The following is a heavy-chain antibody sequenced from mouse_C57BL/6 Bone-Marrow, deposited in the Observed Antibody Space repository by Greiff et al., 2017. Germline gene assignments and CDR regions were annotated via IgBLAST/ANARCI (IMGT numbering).Heavy chain of an antibody. D-gene: IGHD1-1*01. V-gene: IGHV5-4*01. CDR1: GFTFSSYA. CDR3: ARLRLDY. J-gene: IGHJ2*01. CDR2: ISDGGSYT. Sequence: EVQRVASGGGLVKPGGSLKLSCAASGFTFSSYAMSWVRQTPEKRLEWVATISDGGSYTYYPDNVKGRFTISRDNAKNNLYLQMSHLKSEDTAMYYCARLRLDYWGQGTTLTVSS.